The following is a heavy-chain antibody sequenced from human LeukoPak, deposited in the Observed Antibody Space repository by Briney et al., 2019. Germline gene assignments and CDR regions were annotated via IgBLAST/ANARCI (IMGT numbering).Heavy chain of an antibody. CDR2: IYYSGCT. CDR1: GGSISSSSYY. V-gene: IGHV4-39*01. Sequence: PSETLSLTCTVSGGSISSSSYYWGWIRQPPGKGLEWIGSIYYSGCTYYNPSLKSRVTISVDTSKNQFSLKLSSVTAADTAVYYCARHPDYYDSSGYPHTDYWGQGTLVTVSS. CDR3: ARHPDYYDSSGYPHTDY. J-gene: IGHJ4*02. D-gene: IGHD3-22*01.